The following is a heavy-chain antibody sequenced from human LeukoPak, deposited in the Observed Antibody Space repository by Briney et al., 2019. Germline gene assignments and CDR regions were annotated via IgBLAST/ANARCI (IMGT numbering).Heavy chain of an antibody. D-gene: IGHD4-17*01. V-gene: IGHV3-21*01. Sequence: TPGGSLSLSCAASGFNFRSYSLNWVRQAPGKGLERVSSMSSSCSYMYYADSVKCRFTISIDNAKNSLYLQMNSLRAEDTAVYYCARDLYYGGNHSPWGQGTLVTVSS. CDR3: ARDLYYGGNHSP. CDR2: MSSSCSYM. CDR1: GFNFRSYS. J-gene: IGHJ4*02.